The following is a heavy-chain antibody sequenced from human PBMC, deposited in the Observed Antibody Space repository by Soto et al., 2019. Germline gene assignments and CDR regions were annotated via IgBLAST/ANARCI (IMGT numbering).Heavy chain of an antibody. Sequence: PSVTLSLTCAVYGVSFSGYYWILLRQPPGKGLEWIGEINHSGSTNYNPSLKSRVTISVDTSKNQFSLKLSSVTAADTAVYYCASITMVRGAIDYWGQGTLVTVSS. D-gene: IGHD3-10*01. CDR2: INHSGST. J-gene: IGHJ4*02. V-gene: IGHV4-34*01. CDR3: ASITMVRGAIDY. CDR1: GVSFSGYY.